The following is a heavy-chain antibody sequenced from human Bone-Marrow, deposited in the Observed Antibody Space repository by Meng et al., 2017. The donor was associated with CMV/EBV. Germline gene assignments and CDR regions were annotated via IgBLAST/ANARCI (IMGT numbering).Heavy chain of an antibody. CDR2: IYYSGST. V-gene: IGHV4-31*03. J-gene: IGHJ5*02. D-gene: IGHD5-12*01. Sequence: LRLSCTVSGGSISSGGYYWSWIRQHPGKGLEWIGYIYYSGSTYYNPSLKSRVTISVDTSKNQFSLKLSSVTAADTAVYYCARLGGGYDSGIWFDPWGQGTLVTVSS. CDR1: GGSISSGGYY. CDR3: ARLGGGYDSGIWFDP.